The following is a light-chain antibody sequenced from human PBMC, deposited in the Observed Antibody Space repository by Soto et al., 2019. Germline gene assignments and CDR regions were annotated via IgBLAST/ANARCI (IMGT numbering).Light chain of an antibody. J-gene: IGKJ1*01. CDR2: DAS. CDR3: QQYGSSPRT. V-gene: IGKV3-20*01. Sequence: EIVLTQSPGTLSLSPGERAILSCRASQSVSSDSLAWYRQKPGQAPRLLVYDASSRATGIPHRFSGSGSGTDFTLTISRLEPEDFAVYYCQQYGSSPRTFGQGTKVEIK. CDR1: QSVSSDS.